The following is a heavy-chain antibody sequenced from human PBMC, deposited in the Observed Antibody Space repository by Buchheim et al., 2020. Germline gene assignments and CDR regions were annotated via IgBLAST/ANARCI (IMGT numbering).Heavy chain of an antibody. CDR3: ARIDNDYINYKWFDP. CDR1: GGSISSGYYY. V-gene: IGHV4-30-4*01. CDR2: IYYSGSA. J-gene: IGHJ5*02. D-gene: IGHD4-11*01. Sequence: QVQLQESGPGLVKPSQTLSLTCTVSGGSISSGYYYWSWIRQSPGKGLEWIAYIYYSGSAYYNPSLKSRATISVATPKNQFSLRLNSVTAADTAVYYCARIDNDYINYKWFDPWGQGTL.